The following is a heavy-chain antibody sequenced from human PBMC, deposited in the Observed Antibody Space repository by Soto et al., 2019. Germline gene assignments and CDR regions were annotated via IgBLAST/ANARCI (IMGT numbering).Heavy chain of an antibody. CDR2: ISGSGGST. J-gene: IGHJ4*02. CDR3: AKDQESSGWSTFDY. V-gene: IGHV3-23*01. D-gene: IGHD6-19*01. CDR1: GCTFISYA. Sequence: GGSLRLSCAASGCTFISYAMSWVRQAPGKGLEWVSAISGSGGSTYYADSVKGRFTISRDNSKNTLYLQMNSLRAEDTAVYYCAKDQESSGWSTFDYWGQGTLVTVSS.